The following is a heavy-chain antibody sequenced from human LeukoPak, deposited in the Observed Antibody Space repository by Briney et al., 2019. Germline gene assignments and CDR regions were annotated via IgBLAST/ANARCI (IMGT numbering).Heavy chain of an antibody. V-gene: IGHV7-4-1*02. D-gene: IGHD5-24*01. CDR3: ARDPRRDGDY. CDR1: GYSFPMYA. J-gene: IGHJ4*02. CDR2: INTNTGNP. Sequence: ASVKVSCKASGYSFPMYAINWVRQAPGQGLEWMGWINTNTGNPTYAQGFTGRFVFSLDTSVTTAYLQISSLKAEDTAVYYCARDPRRDGDYWGQGTLATVSS.